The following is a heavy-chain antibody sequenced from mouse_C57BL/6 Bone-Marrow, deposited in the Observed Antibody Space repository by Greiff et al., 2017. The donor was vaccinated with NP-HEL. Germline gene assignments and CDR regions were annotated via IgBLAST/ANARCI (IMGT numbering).Heavy chain of an antibody. V-gene: IGHV7-3*01. Sequence: EVKLMESGGGLVQPGGSLSLSCAASGFTFTDYYMSWVRQPPGKALEWLGFIRNKANGYTTEYRASVKGRFTISRDNSQSILYLQMNALRAEDSATYYCARSLITTVVALDYWGQGTTLTVSS. CDR3: ARSLITTVVALDY. CDR1: GFTFTDYY. CDR2: IRNKANGYTT. J-gene: IGHJ2*01. D-gene: IGHD1-1*01.